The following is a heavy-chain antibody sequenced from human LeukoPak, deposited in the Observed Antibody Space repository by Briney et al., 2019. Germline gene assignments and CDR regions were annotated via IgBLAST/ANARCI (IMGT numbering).Heavy chain of an antibody. CDR3: AAGSTMVRGVITPIIDY. Sequence: ASVKVSCKASGFTFTTSGMQWVRQARGQRLEWIGWIVVGSGDTNYAQKFQERVSITRDMSTSTAYMELSSLRSDDTAVYYCAAGSTMVRGVITPIIDYWGQGTLVTVSS. V-gene: IGHV1-58*02. CDR1: GFTFTTSG. CDR2: IVVGSGDT. D-gene: IGHD3-10*01. J-gene: IGHJ4*02.